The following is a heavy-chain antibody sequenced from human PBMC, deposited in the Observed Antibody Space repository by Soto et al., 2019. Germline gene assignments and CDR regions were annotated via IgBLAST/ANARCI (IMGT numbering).Heavy chain of an antibody. CDR2: MNPDGGSA. CDR3: ARVWCGGDCYYDY. V-gene: IGHV1-46*01. CDR1: GYSFTSYY. D-gene: IGHD2-21*02. J-gene: IGHJ4*02. Sequence: GASVKVSCKASGYSFTSYYMHWVRQAPGQGFEWMGIMNPDGGSASYAQKFQGRVTMTRDTSTSTIFMELNSLRSEDTAVYFCARVWCGGDCYYDYWGQGTLVTVSS.